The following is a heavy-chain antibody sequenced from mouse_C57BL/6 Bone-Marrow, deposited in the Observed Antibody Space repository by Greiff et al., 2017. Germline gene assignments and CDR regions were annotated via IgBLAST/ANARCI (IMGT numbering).Heavy chain of an antibody. Sequence: VQLQQPGTELVKPGASVKLSCKASGYTFTSYWMHWVKQRPGQGLEWIGNINPSNGGTNYNEKFKSKATLTVDKSSSTAYMQLSSLTSEDTAIYYCARERGYFTCPYFDYWGQGTTLTVSS. CDR3: ARERGYFTCPYFDY. CDR2: INPSNGGT. V-gene: IGHV1-53*01. J-gene: IGHJ2*01. D-gene: IGHD2-3*01. CDR1: GYTFTSYW.